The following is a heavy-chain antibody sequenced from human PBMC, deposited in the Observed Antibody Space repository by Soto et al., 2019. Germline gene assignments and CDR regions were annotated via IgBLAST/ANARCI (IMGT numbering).Heavy chain of an antibody. CDR1: GDSMTGHF. Sequence: SETLSLTCSVSGDSMTGHFWSWVRQPPGKGLDWVGYIYYSGSTYYNPSLKSRLTISVDRSKNQFSLKLTSVTAADPAVYYCARARDGPDTEGFDYWGQGTLVTVS. CDR2: IYYSGST. J-gene: IGHJ4*02. CDR3: ARARDGPDTEGFDY. D-gene: IGHD2-2*01. V-gene: IGHV4-59*11.